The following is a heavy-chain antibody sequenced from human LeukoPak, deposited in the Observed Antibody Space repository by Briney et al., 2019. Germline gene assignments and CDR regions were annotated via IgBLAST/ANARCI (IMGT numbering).Heavy chain of an antibody. Sequence: GGYLRLSCAASGFTFDNYCMSWVRQAPGKGLEWVSGINWNGGETGYVDSVKGRFTISRDNAKNSLYLQMNSLRAEDTALYYCARDRGGHNVIVPAPTTYNNYYSTDVWGRKTTVTASS. D-gene: IGHD2-2*01. CDR1: GFTFDNYC. CDR2: INWNGGET. J-gene: IGHJ6*03. V-gene: IGHV3-20*04. CDR3: ARDRGGHNVIVPAPTTYNNYYSTDV.